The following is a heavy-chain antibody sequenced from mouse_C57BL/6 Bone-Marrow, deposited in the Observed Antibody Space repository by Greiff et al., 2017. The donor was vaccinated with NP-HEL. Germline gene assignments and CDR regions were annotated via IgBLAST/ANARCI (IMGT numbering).Heavy chain of an antibody. J-gene: IGHJ1*03. CDR1: GFTFSSYA. CDR2: ISDGGSYT. Sequence: EVMLVESGGGLVKPGGSLKLSCAASGFTFSSYAMSWVRQTPEKRLEWVATISDGGSYTYYPDNVKGRFTISRDNAKNNLYLQMSHLKSEDTAMYYCARVFFRYFDVLGTGTTVTVSS. V-gene: IGHV5-4*03. CDR3: ARVFFRYFDV.